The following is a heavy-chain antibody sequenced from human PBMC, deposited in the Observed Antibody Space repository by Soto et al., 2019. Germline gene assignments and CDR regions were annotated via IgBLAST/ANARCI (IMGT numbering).Heavy chain of an antibody. CDR2: ISWNCGSI. J-gene: IGHJ4*02. D-gene: IGHD2-2*01. CDR3: AKDRGYCSSTSCPYLDY. Sequence: GGSLRLSCAASGFTFDDYAMHWVRQAPGKGLEWVSGISWNCGSIGYADSVKGRFTISRDNAKNSLYLQMNSLRAEDTALYYCAKDRGYCSSTSCPYLDYWGQGT. CDR1: GFTFDDYA. V-gene: IGHV3-9*01.